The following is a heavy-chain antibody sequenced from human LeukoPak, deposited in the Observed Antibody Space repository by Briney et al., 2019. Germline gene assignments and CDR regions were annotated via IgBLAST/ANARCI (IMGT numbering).Heavy chain of an antibody. CDR3: ARSWELHFDY. CDR1: GFTFSSYS. Sequence: PGGALRLSCAASGFTFSSYSMNWVRQAPGKGLEWVSSISSSSSYIYYADSVKGRFTISRDNAKNSLYLQMNSLRAEDTAVYYCARSWELHFDYWGQGTLVTVSS. CDR2: ISSSSSYI. D-gene: IGHD1-26*01. V-gene: IGHV3-21*01. J-gene: IGHJ4*02.